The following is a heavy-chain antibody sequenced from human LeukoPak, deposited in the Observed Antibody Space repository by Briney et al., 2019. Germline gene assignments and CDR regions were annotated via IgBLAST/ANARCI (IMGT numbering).Heavy chain of an antibody. J-gene: IGHJ4*02. CDR2: IGGSGVST. Sequence: AGGSLRLSCAASGFTFNNYAMSWVRQAPGKGLEWVSGIGGSGVSTYYAESVKGRLTISRDNSKNTLYLQLNSLRADDTALYYCAKDRFGHTDQRPLAFDYWGQGSLVTVSS. D-gene: IGHD3-10*01. CDR1: GFTFNNYA. V-gene: IGHV3-23*01. CDR3: AKDRFGHTDQRPLAFDY.